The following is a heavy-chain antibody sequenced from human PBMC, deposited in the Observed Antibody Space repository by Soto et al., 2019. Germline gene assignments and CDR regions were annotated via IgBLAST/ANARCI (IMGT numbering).Heavy chain of an antibody. CDR2: IDYSGTA. V-gene: IGHV4-39*01. Sequence: PSETLSLTCTVSSGSISVTNVFWGWVRQPPGKDLEWIGDIDYSGTAYFSPSLATRVTFHVDTSKNQFSLTLYSVTAADTAVYYCARITGRHLDYWGQGILVTVSS. CDR3: ARITGRHLDY. CDR1: SGSISVTNVF. D-gene: IGHD1-20*01. J-gene: IGHJ4*02.